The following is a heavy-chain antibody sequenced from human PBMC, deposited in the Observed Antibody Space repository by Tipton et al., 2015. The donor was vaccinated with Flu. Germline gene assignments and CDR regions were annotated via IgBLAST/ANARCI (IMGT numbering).Heavy chain of an antibody. D-gene: IGHD3-10*01. CDR2: IYDSGST. CDR3: ARAPIGTYGSGSYYNI. V-gene: IGHV4-59*08. CDR1: GGSITTYY. J-gene: IGHJ4*02. Sequence: TLSLTCTVSGGSITTYYWSWIRQSPGKGLEWIGYIYDSGSTNYNPSLRSRVTISVDTSKNQFSLKLTSVTAADTAVYFCARAPIGTYGSGSYYNIWGQGTLVTVSS.